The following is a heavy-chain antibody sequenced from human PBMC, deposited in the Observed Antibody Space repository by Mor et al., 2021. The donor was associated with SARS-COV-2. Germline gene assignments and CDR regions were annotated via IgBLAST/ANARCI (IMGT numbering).Heavy chain of an antibody. V-gene: IGHV3-7*03. J-gene: IGHJ3*01. CDR3: ARDRSEYINNWIDVLDV. D-gene: IGHD1-20*01. CDR2: INKDGSQT. Sequence: GLEWVAIINKDGSQTNYVDSVEGRLTASRDNAKNTLYLQMNSLRAEDTAVYYCARDRSEYINNWIDVLDVWGQGATVTVSS.